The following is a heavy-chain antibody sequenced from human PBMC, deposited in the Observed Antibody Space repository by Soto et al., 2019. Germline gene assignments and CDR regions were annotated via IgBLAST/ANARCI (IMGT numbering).Heavy chain of an antibody. D-gene: IGHD2-2*02. J-gene: IGHJ5*02. Sequence: KAXESLCLSGPVSGGSVSSGSYYWSWIRQPPGKGLEWIGYIYYSGSTNYNPSLKSRVTISLDTSKNQFSLKMRSVTAADTAVYYCAREKGYCSSTSCYTRFNWFDPWGQGNLVTAS. CDR3: AREKGYCSSTSCYTRFNWFDP. CDR2: IYYSGST. CDR1: GGSVSSGSYY. V-gene: IGHV4-61*01.